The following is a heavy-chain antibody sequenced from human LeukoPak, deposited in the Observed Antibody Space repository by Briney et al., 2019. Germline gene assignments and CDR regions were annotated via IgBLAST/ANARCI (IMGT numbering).Heavy chain of an antibody. CDR3: AKDPTTARTPDY. V-gene: IGHV3-33*06. J-gene: IGHJ4*02. D-gene: IGHD4-11*01. CDR2: IWYDGSNK. Sequence: GGSLRLSCAASGFTFSSYGMHWVRQAPGKGLEGVAVIWYDGSNKYYADSVKGRFTISRDNSKNTLYLQMNSLRAEDTAVYYCAKDPTTARTPDYWGQGTLVTVSS. CDR1: GFTFSSYG.